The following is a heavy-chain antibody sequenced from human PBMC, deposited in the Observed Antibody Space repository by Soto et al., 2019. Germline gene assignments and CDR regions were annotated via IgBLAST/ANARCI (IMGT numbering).Heavy chain of an antibody. D-gene: IGHD2-15*01. J-gene: IGHJ4*02. CDR1: GGSISSSNW. V-gene: IGHV4-4*02. CDR2: IYHSGST. CDR3: ARVGLTSHYCSGGSCYSLGFDY. Sequence: QVQLQESGPGLVKPSGTLSLTCAVSGGSISSSNWWSWVRQPPGKGLEWIGEIYHSGSTNYNPSLKSRVTIPVDKSKKQFSLKLSSVTAADTAVYYCARVGLTSHYCSGGSCYSLGFDYWGQGTLVTVSS.